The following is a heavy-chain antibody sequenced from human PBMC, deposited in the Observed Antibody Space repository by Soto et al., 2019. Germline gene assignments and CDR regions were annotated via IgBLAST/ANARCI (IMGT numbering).Heavy chain of an antibody. CDR3: ARDLLRYDYGDFSFHY. Sequence: PGGSLRLSCAASGFTFSSYAMHWVRQAPGEWLEWVAVISYDGSNKYYADSVKGRFTISRDNSKNTLYLQMNSLRAEDTAVYYCARDLLRYDYGDFSFHYWGQGTLVTVSS. J-gene: IGHJ4*02. CDR1: GFTFSSYA. V-gene: IGHV3-30-3*01. D-gene: IGHD4-17*01. CDR2: ISYDGSNK.